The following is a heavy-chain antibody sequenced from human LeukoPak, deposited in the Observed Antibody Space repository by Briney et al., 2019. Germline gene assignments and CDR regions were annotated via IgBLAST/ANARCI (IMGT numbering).Heavy chain of an antibody. V-gene: IGHV3-21*01. Sequence: GGSLRLSCAASGFTFSSYSMNWVRQAPGKGLEWVSSISSSSSYIYYADSVKGRFTISRDNAKNSLYLQMNSLRAEDTAVYYCARAPGYSSGRFDYWGQGTLVTVSS. CDR3: ARAPGYSSGRFDY. D-gene: IGHD6-19*01. CDR1: GFTFSSYS. J-gene: IGHJ4*02. CDR2: ISSSSSYI.